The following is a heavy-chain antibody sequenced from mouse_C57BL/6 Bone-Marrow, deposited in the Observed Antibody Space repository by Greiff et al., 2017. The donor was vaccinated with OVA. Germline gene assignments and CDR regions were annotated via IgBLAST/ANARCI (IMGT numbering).Heavy chain of an antibody. V-gene: IGHV1-64*01. CDR1: GYTFTSYW. J-gene: IGHJ1*03. Sequence: QVQLQQPGAELVKPGASVKLSCKASGYTFTSYWMNWVKQRPGQGLEWIGMIHPNSGSTNYNEKFKSKATLTVDKSSSTAYMQLSSLTSEDSAVYYCARYYSNFHWYFDVWGTGTTVTVSS. CDR3: ARYYSNFHWYFDV. CDR2: IHPNSGST. D-gene: IGHD2-5*01.